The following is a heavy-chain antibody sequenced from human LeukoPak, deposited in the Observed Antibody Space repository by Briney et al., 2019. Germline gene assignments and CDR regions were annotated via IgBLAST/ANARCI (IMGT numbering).Heavy chain of an antibody. J-gene: IGHJ3*02. CDR1: GFTFRSYW. V-gene: IGHV3-74*03. CDR3: SIEEMEGSRGTHVFNI. Sequence: GGSLRLSCAASGFTFRSYWMHWFRQAPGKGLVWVSRINSDGSSTKHAHSLKGRFTNSRDHTKNTVYLQMNSLRAEDTAVYYCSIEEMEGSRGTHVFNIWGQGTMVTVSS. CDR2: INSDGSST. D-gene: IGHD5-24*01.